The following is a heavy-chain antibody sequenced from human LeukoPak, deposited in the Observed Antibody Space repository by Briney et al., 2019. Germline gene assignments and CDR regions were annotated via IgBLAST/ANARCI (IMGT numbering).Heavy chain of an antibody. J-gene: IGHJ4*02. V-gene: IGHV4-39*06. CDR1: GRSISSSSYY. CDR2: IYYSGST. Sequence: MSSETLSLTCTVSGRSISSSSYYWGWIRQPPGKGLEWIGSIYYSGSTYYNPSPKSRVTISVDTSKHPFALKLSSVTAGDAVVYYWGRTYDGWSPYILDYWGQGTLVTVSS. D-gene: IGHD6-19*01. CDR3: GRTYDGWSPYILDY.